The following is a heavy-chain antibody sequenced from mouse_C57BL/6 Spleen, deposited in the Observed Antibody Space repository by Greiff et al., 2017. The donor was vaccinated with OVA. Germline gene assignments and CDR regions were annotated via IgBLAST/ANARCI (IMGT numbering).Heavy chain of an antibody. J-gene: IGHJ2*01. CDR2: IDPSDSYT. D-gene: IGHD4-1*01. CDR1: GYTFTSYW. Sequence: QVQLQQPGAELVKPGASVTLSCKASGYTFTSYWMQWVKQRPGQGLEWIGEIDPSDSYTNYNQKFKGKATLTVDTSSSTAYMQLSSLTSEDSAVYYCARWEGLGRSYYLDYWGQGTTLTASS. CDR3: ARWEGLGRSYYLDY. V-gene: IGHV1-50*01.